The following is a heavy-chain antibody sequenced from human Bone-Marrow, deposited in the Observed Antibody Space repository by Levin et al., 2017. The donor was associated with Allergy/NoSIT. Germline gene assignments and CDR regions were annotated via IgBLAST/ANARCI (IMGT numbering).Heavy chain of an antibody. CDR1: GDSVGSSRYY. J-gene: IGHJ4*01. CDR2: VYYSGTT. D-gene: IGHD3-16*02. CDR3: ARLADYVWGSYRTDFDY. Sequence: SETLSLTCSVSGDSVGSSRYYWGWVRQPPGTGLQWIGTVYYSGTTDYNPSLKSRVATSLDTSKNQFSLQLTSVTAADTAVYYCARLADYVWGSYRTDFDYWGHGVLVTVSS. V-gene: IGHV4-39*01.